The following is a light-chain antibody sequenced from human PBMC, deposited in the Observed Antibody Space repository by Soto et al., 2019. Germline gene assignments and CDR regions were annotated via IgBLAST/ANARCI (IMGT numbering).Light chain of an antibody. V-gene: IGKV3-20*01. CDR2: GAS. CDR1: QNVRSN. CDR3: QQYGSSYPWT. J-gene: IGKJ1*01. Sequence: EIVRTQSPATLSVSPGERATLSFRASQNVRSNLAWYQQKPGQAPRLLIYGASSRATGISDRFSGSGSGTDFTLTIRRLEPEDFAVYYCQQYGSSYPWTFGQGTKVDI.